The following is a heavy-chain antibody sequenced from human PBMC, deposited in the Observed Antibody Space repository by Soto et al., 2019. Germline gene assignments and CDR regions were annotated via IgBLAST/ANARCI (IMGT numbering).Heavy chain of an antibody. V-gene: IGHV1-24*01. D-gene: IGHD6-13*01. J-gene: IGHJ4*02. CDR2: FDPEDGET. CDR3: AAIAADRVPDYFDY. Sequence: ASVKVSCKVSGYTLTELSMHWVRQAPGKGLEWMGGFDPEDGETIYAQKFQGRVTMTEDTSTDTAYMELSSLRSEDTAVYYCAAIAADRVPDYFDYWGQGTLVTVSS. CDR1: GYTLTELS.